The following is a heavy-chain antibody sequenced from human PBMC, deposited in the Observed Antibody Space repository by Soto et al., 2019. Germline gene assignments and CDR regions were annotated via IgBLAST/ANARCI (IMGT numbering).Heavy chain of an antibody. Sequence: GGSLRLSCAASGFTFSTYSMNWVRQAPGKGLEWVSSISSSSSYIYYADSVKGRFTISRDNAKNSLDLQMNSLRAEDTAVYYCARVSDYYYGMDVWGQGTTVTVSS. J-gene: IGHJ6*02. CDR3: ARVSDYYYGMDV. CDR2: ISSSSSYI. CDR1: GFTFSTYS. V-gene: IGHV3-21*01.